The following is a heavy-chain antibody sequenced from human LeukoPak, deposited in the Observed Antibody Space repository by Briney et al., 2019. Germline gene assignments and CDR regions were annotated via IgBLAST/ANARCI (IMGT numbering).Heavy chain of an antibody. V-gene: IGHV4-39*01. CDR2: IYYSGST. Sequence: SETLSLTCTVSGGSISSSSYYWGWIRQPPGKGPEWIGSIYYSGSTYYNPSLKSRVTISVDTSKNQFSLKLSSVTAADTAVYYCARQGAFNYWGQGTLVTVSS. CDR3: ARQGAFNY. D-gene: IGHD3-16*01. J-gene: IGHJ4*02. CDR1: GGSISSSSYY.